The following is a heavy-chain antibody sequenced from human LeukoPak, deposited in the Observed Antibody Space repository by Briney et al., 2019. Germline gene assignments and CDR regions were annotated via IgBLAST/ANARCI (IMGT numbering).Heavy chain of an antibody. D-gene: IGHD6-19*01. CDR1: GFTFSSYS. J-gene: IGHJ6*02. CDR3: ARDRGGSGWSKDYYGMDV. V-gene: IGHV3-21*01. CDR2: ISSSSSYI. Sequence: PGGSLRLSCAASGFTFSSYSMNWVRQAPGKGLEWVSSISSSSSYIYYADSVKGRFTISRDNAKNSLCLQMNSLRAEDTAVYYCARDRGGSGWSKDYYGMDVWGQGTTVTVSS.